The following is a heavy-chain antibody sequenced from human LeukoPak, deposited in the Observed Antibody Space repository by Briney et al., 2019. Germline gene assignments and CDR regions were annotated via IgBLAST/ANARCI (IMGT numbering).Heavy chain of an antibody. CDR1: GFTFSGSA. J-gene: IGHJ6*03. CDR3: TRQHGGYDRYYYYYMDV. D-gene: IGHD5-12*01. Sequence: PGGSLRLSCAASGFTFSGSAMHWVRQASGKGLEWVGRIRSKANSYATAYAASVKGRFTISRDDSKNTAYLQVNSLKTEYTAVYYCTRQHGGYDRYYYYYMDVWGKGTTVTVSS. CDR2: IRSKANSYAT. V-gene: IGHV3-73*01.